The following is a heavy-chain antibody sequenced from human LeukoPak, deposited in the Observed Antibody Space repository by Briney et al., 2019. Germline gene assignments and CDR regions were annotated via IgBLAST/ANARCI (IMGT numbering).Heavy chain of an antibody. D-gene: IGHD6-13*01. V-gene: IGHV3-23*01. Sequence: GGSLRLSCAASGFTFSSYAMSWVRQAPGKGLEWVSAISGSGGSTYYADSVKGRFTISRDNSKNTLYLQMNSLRAEDTAVYYCAKEGEDSSSWYELTLQLTSPKPHGDYWGQGTLVTVSS. CDR2: ISGSGGST. CDR3: AKEGEDSSSWYELTLQLTSPKPHGDY. CDR1: GFTFSSYA. J-gene: IGHJ4*02.